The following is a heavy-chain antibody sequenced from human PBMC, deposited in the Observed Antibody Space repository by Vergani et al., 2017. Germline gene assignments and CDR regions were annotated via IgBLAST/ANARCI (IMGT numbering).Heavy chain of an antibody. CDR1: GFTFSDYY. V-gene: IGHV3-11*05. CDR2: ISSSSSYT. CDR3: ARVRYMGSDPYFDE. Sequence: QVQLVESGGGLVKPGGSLRLSCAASGFTFSDYYMSWVRQAPGKGLEWVSYISSSSSYTNYADSVKGRFTISRDNAKNSLYLQMNSLRAEDTAVYYCARVRYMGSDPYFDEGGEATLVTVSS. J-gene: IGHJ4*02. D-gene: IGHD5-12*01.